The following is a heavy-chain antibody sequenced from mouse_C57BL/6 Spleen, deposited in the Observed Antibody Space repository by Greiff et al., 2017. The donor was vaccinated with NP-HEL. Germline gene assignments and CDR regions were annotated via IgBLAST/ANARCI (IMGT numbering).Heavy chain of an antibody. V-gene: IGHV5-4*01. CDR2: ISDGGSYT. D-gene: IGHD1-1*01. Sequence: EVKLMESGGGLVKPGGSLKLSCAASGFTFSSYAMSWVRQTPEKRLEWVATISDGGSYTYYPDNVKGRFTISRDNAKNNLYLQMSHLKSEDTAMYYCARDQDYGSSLWYFDVWGTGTTVTGSS. CDR3: ARDQDYGSSLWYFDV. CDR1: GFTFSSYA. J-gene: IGHJ1*03.